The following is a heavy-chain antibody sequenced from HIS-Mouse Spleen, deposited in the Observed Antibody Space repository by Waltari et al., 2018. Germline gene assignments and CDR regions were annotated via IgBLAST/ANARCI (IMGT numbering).Heavy chain of an antibody. J-gene: IGHJ4*02. V-gene: IGHV1-2*02. Sequence: QVQLVQSGAEVKKPGASVKVSSKASGYTFTSYYMHWVQQAPGQVLEWMGWINPNSGDTNYAQKFQGRVTMTRDTSISTDYMELSRLRSDDTAVYYCAREGGFRYTTPKYSESNYLVDYWGQGTLVTVSS. CDR2: INPNSGDT. D-gene: IGHD4-4*01. CDR3: AREGGFRYTTPKYSESNYLVDY. CDR1: GYTFTSYY.